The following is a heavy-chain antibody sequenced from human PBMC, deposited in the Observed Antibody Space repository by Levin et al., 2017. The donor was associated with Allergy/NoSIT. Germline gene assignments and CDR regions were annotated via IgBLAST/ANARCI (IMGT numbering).Heavy chain of an antibody. V-gene: IGHV4-39*01. J-gene: IGHJ6*02. D-gene: IGHD4-17*01. Sequence: SETLSLTCSVSGDSVTRTSSYWGWIRQPPGKGLEWIGRIHYSGSTYYNPSLKSRVTVSVDTSKNQFSLRLTSVTAADTAVYYCARLNYTDSLNFHGMDVWGQGTTVTVSS. CDR3: ARLNYTDSLNFHGMDV. CDR2: IHYSGST. CDR1: GDSVTRTSSY.